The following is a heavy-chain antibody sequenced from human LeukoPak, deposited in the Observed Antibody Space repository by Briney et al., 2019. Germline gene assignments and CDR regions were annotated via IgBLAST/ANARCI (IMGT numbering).Heavy chain of an antibody. Sequence: PSETLSHTCSVSGGSISNNNWWSWVRQSPGKGLEWIGNIYHSGTTRYNPSLKSRATISVDKSKNQFSLKLSSVTAADTAVYYCARGAVYFDYWGQGTLVTVSS. CDR1: GGSISNNNW. CDR2: IYHSGTT. J-gene: IGHJ4*02. CDR3: ARGAVYFDY. D-gene: IGHD1-14*01. V-gene: IGHV4-4*02.